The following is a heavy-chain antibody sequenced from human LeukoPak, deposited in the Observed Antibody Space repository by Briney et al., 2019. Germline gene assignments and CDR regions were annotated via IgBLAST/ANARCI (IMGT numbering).Heavy chain of an antibody. CDR2: INHSGST. J-gene: IGHJ4*02. D-gene: IGHD3-10*01. Sequence: SETLSLTCAVYGGSFSGYYWSWIRQPPGKGLEWIGEINHSGSTNYNPSLKSQVTISVDTSKNQFSLKLSSVTAADTAVYYCARGSRAGWFGELLKGSFDYWGQGTLVTVSS. CDR1: GGSFSGYY. V-gene: IGHV4-34*01. CDR3: ARGSRAGWFGELLKGSFDY.